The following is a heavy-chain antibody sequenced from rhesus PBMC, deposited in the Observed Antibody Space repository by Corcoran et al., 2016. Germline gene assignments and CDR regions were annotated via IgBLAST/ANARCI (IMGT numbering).Heavy chain of an antibody. D-gene: IGHD3-34*01. CDR2: IYGSGSST. Sequence: QLQLQESGPGMVKPSATLSVTCAVSGGSISSSYWSWIRHAPGGGLEWIGYIYGSGSSTNYNPSLKSRVTLSVDTSKNQLSLKLSSVTAADTAVYYCASSAPFRGWGFLDVWGPGVLVTVSS. J-gene: IGHJ5-1*01. CDR1: GGSISSSY. CDR3: ASSAPFRGWGFLDV. V-gene: IGHV4-169*02.